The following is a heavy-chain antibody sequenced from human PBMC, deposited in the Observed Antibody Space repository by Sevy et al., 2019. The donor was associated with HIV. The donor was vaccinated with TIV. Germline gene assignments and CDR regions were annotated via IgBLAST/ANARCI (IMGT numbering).Heavy chain of an antibody. Sequence: GGSLRLSCAASGFTFSNYWMSWVRQAPGEGLEWVDSIKQDGREKHYVDSVKGRFTVSRDNANNSLYLQVNSLRAEDTAVYYCARGSGYSRLYYFDYWGQGTLVTVSS. D-gene: IGHD3-22*01. J-gene: IGHJ4*02. CDR1: GFTFSNYW. CDR3: ARGSGYSRLYYFDY. V-gene: IGHV3-7*01. CDR2: IKQDGREK.